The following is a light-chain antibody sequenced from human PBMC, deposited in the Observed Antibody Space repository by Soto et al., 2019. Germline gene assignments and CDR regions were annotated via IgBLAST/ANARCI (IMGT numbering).Light chain of an antibody. V-gene: IGKV3-20*01. CDR1: QTVANNY. Sequence: EIVLTQSTGTLSLSPGERATLSCRASQTVANNYLAWYQQKPGQAPRLLIDDASNRATGVPDTFSGTGSGTDFTLTISRLEPEDFAVYYCHQCATSPLTFRGGTKVEI. J-gene: IGKJ4*01. CDR3: HQCATSPLT. CDR2: DAS.